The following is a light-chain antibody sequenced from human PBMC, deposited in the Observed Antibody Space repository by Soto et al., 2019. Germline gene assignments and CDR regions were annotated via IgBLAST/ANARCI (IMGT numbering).Light chain of an antibody. J-gene: IGKJ2*01. Sequence: DIVMTQSPLSLPVTPGEPASISCRSSQSLLHSNGYNYLDWYLQKPGQSPQLLIYLGSNRASGVTDRFSGIGSGTDITMKISRVEAEDVGVYYCMQVLQTPYTFGQGTKLEIK. CDR2: LGS. CDR1: QSLLHSNGYNY. CDR3: MQVLQTPYT. V-gene: IGKV2-28*01.